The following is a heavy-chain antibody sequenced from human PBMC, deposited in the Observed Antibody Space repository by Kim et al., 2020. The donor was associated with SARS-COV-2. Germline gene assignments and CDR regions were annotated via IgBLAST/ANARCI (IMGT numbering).Heavy chain of an antibody. V-gene: IGHV1-18*01. J-gene: IGHJ4*02. CDR1: GYTFTSYG. CDR2: ISAYNGNT. CDR3: ARGPYYYDSSGYYGY. D-gene: IGHD3-22*01. Sequence: ASVKVSCKASGYTFTSYGISWVRQAPEQGLEWMGWISAYNGNTNYAQKLQGRVTMTTDTSTSTAYMELRSLRSDDTAVCYCARGPYYYDSSGYYGYWGQGALVTVSS.